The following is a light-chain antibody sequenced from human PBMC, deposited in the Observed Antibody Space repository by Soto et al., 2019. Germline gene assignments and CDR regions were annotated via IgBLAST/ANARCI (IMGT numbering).Light chain of an antibody. J-gene: IGKJ1*01. CDR1: QSVSDNY. CDR3: QQYGSSRT. CDR2: GAS. V-gene: IGKV3-20*01. Sequence: EIVLRQSPATLSLSPGERATLSCRASQSVSDNYLAWYQQRPGQAPRLLLYGASSRATGISDRFSGSGSGTDFTLTINRLEPEDVAVYYCQQYGSSRTFGRGTRWIS.